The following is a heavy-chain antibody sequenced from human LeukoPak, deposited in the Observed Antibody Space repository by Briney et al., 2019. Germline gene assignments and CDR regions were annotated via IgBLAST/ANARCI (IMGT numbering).Heavy chain of an antibody. Sequence: PGGSLRLSCAASGFTFSNYGMSWVRQAPGRGGGWVSAISGSGDSTYYADSVKGRFTISRDNSKNTLYLQMNSLRAEDTAVYYYASHYGSGSSNWLDPWGQGTLVTVSS. CDR3: ASHYGSGSSNWLDP. CDR2: ISGSGDST. D-gene: IGHD3-10*01. CDR1: GFTFSNYG. V-gene: IGHV3-23*01. J-gene: IGHJ5*02.